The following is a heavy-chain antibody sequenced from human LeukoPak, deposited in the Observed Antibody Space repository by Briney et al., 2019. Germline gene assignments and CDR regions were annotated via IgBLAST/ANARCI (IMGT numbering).Heavy chain of an antibody. CDR1: GFTFSSYS. V-gene: IGHV3-21*01. Sequence: GGSLRLSCAASGFTFSSYSMNWVRQAPGKGLEWVSSIGSSSSYIYYADSVKGRFTISRDNAKNSLYLQMNSLRAEDTAVYYCARAKPHSWFDPWGQGTLVTVSS. CDR2: IGSSSSYI. CDR3: ARAKPHSWFDP. J-gene: IGHJ5*02.